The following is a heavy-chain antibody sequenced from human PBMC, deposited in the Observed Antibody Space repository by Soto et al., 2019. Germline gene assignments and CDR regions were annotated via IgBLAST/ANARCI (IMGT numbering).Heavy chain of an antibody. D-gene: IGHD3-22*01. CDR2: IYHSGST. Sequence: QLQLQESGSGLVKPSQTLSLTCAVSGGSISSGGYSWSWIRQPPGKGLEWIGYIYHSGSTYYNPSRKSRVTISVDRSKNQFSRKLSSVTAADTAVYYCAREGGYDSSGYWPEFDPWGQGTLVTVSS. V-gene: IGHV4-30-2*01. J-gene: IGHJ5*02. CDR3: AREGGYDSSGYWPEFDP. CDR1: GGSISSGGYS.